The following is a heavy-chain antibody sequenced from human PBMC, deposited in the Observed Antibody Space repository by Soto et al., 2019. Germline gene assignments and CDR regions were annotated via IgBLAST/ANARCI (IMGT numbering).Heavy chain of an antibody. CDR2: INPKSGGT. CDR1: GYSFTDYH. J-gene: IGHJ2*01. V-gene: IGHV1-2*04. Sequence: SSVKVSCKASGYSFTDYHIHWVRQAPGQGLEWLGRINPKSGGTSTAQKFQGWVTMTTDTSISTASMELTRLTSDDTAIYYCARGDSKDCSNGGCPFFSNHDMDVGGR. D-gene: IGHD2-8*01. CDR3: ARGDSKDCSNGGCPFFSNHDMDV.